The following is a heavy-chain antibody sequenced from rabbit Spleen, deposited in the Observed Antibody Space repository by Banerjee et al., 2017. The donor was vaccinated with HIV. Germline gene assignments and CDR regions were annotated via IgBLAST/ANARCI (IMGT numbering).Heavy chain of an antibody. CDR3: AREGSASGYAFNL. Sequence: QQLVESGGGLVKPGASLTLTCKASGIDFSSGYYLCWVRQAPGKGLEWIACISAGSSGSTYYPTWARGRFTISKTSSTTVTLQLTSLTAADTATYFCAREGSASGYAFNLWGQGTLVTVS. CDR1: GIDFSSGYY. CDR2: ISAGSSGST. J-gene: IGHJ4*01. V-gene: IGHV1S40*01. D-gene: IGHD1-1*01.